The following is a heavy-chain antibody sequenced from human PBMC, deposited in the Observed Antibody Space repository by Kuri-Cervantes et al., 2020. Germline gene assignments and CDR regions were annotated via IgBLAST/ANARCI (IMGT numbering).Heavy chain of an antibody. CDR2: INPSGDST. CDR3: ARARGYKIEFDH. Sequence: ASVKVSCKESGYTSTSYYMHWVRQAPGQGLEWMGIINPSGDSTNFAEKFQGRVTMTTDTSTSTAYMEPRSLRSDDTAVYYCARARGYKIEFDHWGQGTLVTVSS. D-gene: IGHD5-18*01. CDR1: GYTSTSYY. J-gene: IGHJ4*02. V-gene: IGHV1-46*01.